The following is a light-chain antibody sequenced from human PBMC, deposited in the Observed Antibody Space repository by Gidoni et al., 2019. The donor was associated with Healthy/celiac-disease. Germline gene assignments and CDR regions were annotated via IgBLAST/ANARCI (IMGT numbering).Light chain of an antibody. CDR1: QSVSSN. CDR2: GPS. Sequence: EIVMTQSPATLSVSPGERATLSCRASQSVSSNLAWYQQKHGQAPRLLIYGPSTRATGIPARFSCSGSGTEFTLTLSILQSEPFAVSSCQYYHYWPSWTFGQGTKVEIK. J-gene: IGKJ1*01. CDR3: QYYHYWPSWT. V-gene: IGKV3D-15*01.